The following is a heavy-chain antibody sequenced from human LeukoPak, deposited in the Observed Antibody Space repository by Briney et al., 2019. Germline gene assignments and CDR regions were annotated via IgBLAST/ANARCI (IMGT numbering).Heavy chain of an antibody. Sequence: SETLSLTCTVSGYSISNSHYWGWIRQPPGKGLEWIANIYYSGSTYYNPSLKSRVTISVDTSKNQFSLKLSSVTAADTAVYYCARTASSGCYYVGEYFDPWGQGTLVTVSS. V-gene: IGHV4-38-2*02. CDR2: IYYSGST. CDR1: GYSISNSHY. CDR3: ARTASSGCYYVGEYFDP. D-gene: IGHD3-22*01. J-gene: IGHJ1*01.